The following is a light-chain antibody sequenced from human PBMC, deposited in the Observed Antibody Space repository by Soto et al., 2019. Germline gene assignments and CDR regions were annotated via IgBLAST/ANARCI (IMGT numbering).Light chain of an antibody. J-gene: IGKJ2*01. CDR3: QQYGSSPYT. V-gene: IGKV3-20*01. CDR1: QSVNSNY. Sequence: EIVLTQSPGTLSLSPGERVTLSCRASQSVNSNYLAWFQQKPGQAPRLLISAASSRATGIPARFSGSGSGTDFTLTISRLEPEDFAVYYCQQYGSSPYTFGQGTKLEIK. CDR2: AAS.